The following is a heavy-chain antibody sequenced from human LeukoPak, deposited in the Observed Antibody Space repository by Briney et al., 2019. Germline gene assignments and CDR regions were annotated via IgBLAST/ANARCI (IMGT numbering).Heavy chain of an antibody. D-gene: IGHD3-9*01. CDR2: IRGKAYGGAT. CDR1: GFTFGDYA. V-gene: IGHV3-49*03. CDR3: TRDAHDIMTGYFNY. J-gene: IGHJ4*02. Sequence: GGSLRLSCTASGFTFGDYAMSWIRQAPGKGLEWVSFIRGKAYGGATEYAASVKGRFTISRDNSRGIAYLQMNSLETEDTAVYYCTRDAHDIMTGYFNYWGQGTLVTVSS.